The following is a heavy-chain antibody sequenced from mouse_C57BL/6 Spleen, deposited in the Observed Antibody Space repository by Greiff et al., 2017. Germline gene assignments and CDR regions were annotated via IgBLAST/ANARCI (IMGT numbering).Heavy chain of an antibody. V-gene: IGHV5-6*02. CDR2: ISSGGSYT. CDR1: GFTFSSYG. CDR3: ARRYYGSSDYFDY. Sequence: EVKLMESGGDLVKPGGSLKLSCAASGFTFSSYGMSWVRQTPDKRLEWVATISSGGSYTYYPDSVKGRFTISRDNAKNTLYLQMSSLKSEDTAMYYCARRYYGSSDYFDYWGQGTTLTVSS. D-gene: IGHD1-1*01. J-gene: IGHJ2*01.